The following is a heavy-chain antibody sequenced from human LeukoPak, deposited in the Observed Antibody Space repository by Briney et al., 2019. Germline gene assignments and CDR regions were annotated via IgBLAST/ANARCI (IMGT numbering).Heavy chain of an antibody. CDR3: ARDLYYYYGMDV. Sequence: GASVKVSCKASGYTFTGYYMHWVRQAPGQGLEWMGWINPNSGGTNYAQKFQGRVTMTRETSISTAYMELSRLRSDDTAVYYCARDLYYYYGMDVWGQGTTVTVSS. J-gene: IGHJ6*02. CDR2: INPNSGGT. CDR1: GYTFTGYY. V-gene: IGHV1-2*02.